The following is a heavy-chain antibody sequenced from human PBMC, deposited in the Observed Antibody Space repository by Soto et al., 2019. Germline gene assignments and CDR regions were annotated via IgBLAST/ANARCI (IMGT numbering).Heavy chain of an antibody. J-gene: IGHJ4*02. V-gene: IGHV1-46*01. CDR1: GYTFTSYY. CDR2: INPSGGST. Sequence: GASVKVSCKASGYTFTSYYMHWVRQAPGQGLEWMGIINPSGGSTSYAQKFQGRVTMTRDTSTSTVYMELSSLRPEDTAVYYCAREVFGPYGGNSSFDYWGQGTQVTVSS. D-gene: IGHD4-17*01. CDR3: AREVFGPYGGNSSFDY.